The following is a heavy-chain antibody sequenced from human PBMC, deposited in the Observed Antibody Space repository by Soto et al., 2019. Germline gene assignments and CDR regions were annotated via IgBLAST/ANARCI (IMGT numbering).Heavy chain of an antibody. CDR2: IYYSGST. J-gene: IGHJ5*02. CDR1: GGSISSGGYY. Sequence: TSETLSLTCTVSGGSISSGGYYWSWIRQHPGKGLEWIGYIYYSGSTYYNPSLKSRVTISVDTSKNQFSLKLSSVTAADTAVYYCARHPSDFWFDPWGQGTLVTAPQ. V-gene: IGHV4-31*03. D-gene: IGHD2-21*02. CDR3: ARHPSDFWFDP.